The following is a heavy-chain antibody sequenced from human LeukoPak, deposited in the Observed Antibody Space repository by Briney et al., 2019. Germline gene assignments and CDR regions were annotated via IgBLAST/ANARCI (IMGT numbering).Heavy chain of an antibody. CDR3: ARVGSSSGWYYYDY. CDR1: GFTVRSNY. D-gene: IGHD6-19*01. V-gene: IGHV3-53*01. J-gene: IGHJ4*02. Sequence: PGGSLRLSCAASGFTVRSNYMSWVRQAPGKGLEWVSVIYSGGSTYYADSVKGRFTISRDNSKNTLYLQMNSLRAEDTAVYYCARVGSSSGWYYYDYWCQGTLVTVSS. CDR2: IYSGGST.